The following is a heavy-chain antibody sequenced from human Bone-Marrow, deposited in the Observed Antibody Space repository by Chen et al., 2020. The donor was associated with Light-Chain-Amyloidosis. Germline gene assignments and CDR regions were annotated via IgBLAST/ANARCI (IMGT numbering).Heavy chain of an antibody. J-gene: IGHJ4*02. CDR3: ARRGGGGSYFDY. Sequence: EVQLVESGGGLVQPGASLRLSCEASGFTFSNYYMAWVRQAPGKGLGWVANIDQDGSERYFVDSLKGRFTISRANAKNSLYLQMNSLRVEDTAVYYCARRGGGGSYFDYWGQGALVTVSS. V-gene: IGHV3-7*05. D-gene: IGHD1-26*01. CDR1: GFTFSNYY. CDR2: IDQDGSER.